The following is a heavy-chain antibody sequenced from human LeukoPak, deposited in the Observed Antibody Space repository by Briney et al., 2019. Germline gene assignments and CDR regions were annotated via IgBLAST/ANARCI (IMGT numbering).Heavy chain of an antibody. CDR3: ARGYFGFWSGSRGPFDY. D-gene: IGHD3-3*01. V-gene: IGHV1-69*05. CDR1: GGTFSSYA. CDR2: IIPIFGTA. Sequence: ASVKVSCKASGGTFSSYAISWVRQAPGQGLEWMGGIIPIFGTANYAQKFQGRVTITTDESTSTAYMELSSLRSEDTAVYYCARGYFGFWSGSRGPFDYWGQGTLVTVSS. J-gene: IGHJ4*02.